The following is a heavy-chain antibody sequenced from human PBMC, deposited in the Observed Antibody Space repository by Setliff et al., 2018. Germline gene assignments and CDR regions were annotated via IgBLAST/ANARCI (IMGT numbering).Heavy chain of an antibody. J-gene: IGHJ5*02. Sequence: ASVKVSCQASGYTFTGYYMHWIRQAPGQGLEWVGWINPNSGVTNYAQKFQGRVTMTRDTSISTAYMELSSLRSDDTAVYYCARVATLIRGVTVNWFDPWGQGTLVTVSS. V-gene: IGHV1-2*02. CDR2: INPNSGVT. CDR3: ARVATLIRGVTVNWFDP. CDR1: GYTFTGYY. D-gene: IGHD3-10*01.